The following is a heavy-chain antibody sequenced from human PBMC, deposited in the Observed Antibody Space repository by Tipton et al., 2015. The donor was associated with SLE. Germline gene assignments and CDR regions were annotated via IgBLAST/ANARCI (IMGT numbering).Heavy chain of an antibody. D-gene: IGHD2-21*01. Sequence: TLSLTCTVSGGSISSYYWSWIRQPAGKGLEWIGRIYTGGNTKYNPSLESRVTLSVDTSKDQFSLKLSSVTAADTAVYYCARGGGDWNWFDPWGQGTLVTVSS. CDR3: ARGGGDWNWFDP. V-gene: IGHV4-4*07. CDR1: GGSISSYY. CDR2: IYTGGNT. J-gene: IGHJ5*02.